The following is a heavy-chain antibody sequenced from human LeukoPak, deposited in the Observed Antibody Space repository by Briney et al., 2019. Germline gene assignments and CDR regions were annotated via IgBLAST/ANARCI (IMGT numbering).Heavy chain of an antibody. CDR2: ISYDGRNK. CDR3: ARAPLHSNGWSFDY. V-gene: IGHV3-30*04. J-gene: IGHJ4*02. D-gene: IGHD6-19*01. Sequence: GGSLRLSCAASEFTFSSFTMHWVRQAPGKGLEWVAVISYDGRNKYYADSVKGRFTISRDNSKNTLYLQMNSLRPEDTAVYYCARAPLHSNGWSFDYWGQGTLVTVSS. CDR1: EFTFSSFT.